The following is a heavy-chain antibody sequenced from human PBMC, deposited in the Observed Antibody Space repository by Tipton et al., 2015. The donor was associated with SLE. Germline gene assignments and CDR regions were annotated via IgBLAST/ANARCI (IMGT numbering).Heavy chain of an antibody. D-gene: IGHD3-22*01. V-gene: IGHV4-59*08. J-gene: IGHJ4*02. Sequence: TLSLTCTVSGVSISDHYWSWIRQPPGKGLEWIGHIYHSDYTSYNPSLKSRVFISIDTSKKQFSLKLSSVTAADTAVYYCARLTYYDSTGHFDYWGQGSLVTVSS. CDR2: IYHSDYT. CDR3: ARLTYYDSTGHFDY. CDR1: GVSISDHY.